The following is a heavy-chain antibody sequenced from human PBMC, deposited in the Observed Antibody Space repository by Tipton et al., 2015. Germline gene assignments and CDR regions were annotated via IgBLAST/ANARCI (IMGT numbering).Heavy chain of an antibody. D-gene: IGHD2-21*02. CDR2: IYPGDADA. CDR1: GYTFTNYW. CDR3: ARQRDDYFDL. J-gene: IGHJ4*02. Sequence: QLVQSGAEAKKPGESLRISCKASGYTFTNYWIGWVRQMPGKGLEWMGIIYPGDADARVSPSFQGQVSISADKSISTAYLQWSSLRASNSAMFYCARQRDDYFDLWGQGTLVTVSA. V-gene: IGHV5-51*01.